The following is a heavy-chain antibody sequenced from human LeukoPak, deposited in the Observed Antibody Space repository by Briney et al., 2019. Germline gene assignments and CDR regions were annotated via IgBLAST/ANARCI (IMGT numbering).Heavy chain of an antibody. CDR3: ATLPRYGDYENDY. V-gene: IGHV1-24*01. CDR1: GYTLTELS. D-gene: IGHD4-17*01. Sequence: ASVKVSCKVSGYTLTELSMHWVRQAPGKGLEWMGGFDPEDGETIYAQKFQGRVTTTEDTSTDTAYMELSSLRSEDTAVYYCATLPRYGDYENDYWGQGTLVTVSS. J-gene: IGHJ4*02. CDR2: FDPEDGET.